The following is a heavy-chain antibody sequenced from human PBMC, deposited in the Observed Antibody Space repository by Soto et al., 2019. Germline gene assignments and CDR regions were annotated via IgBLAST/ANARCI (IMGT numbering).Heavy chain of an antibody. CDR2: TYYRGST. V-gene: IGHV4-59*01. D-gene: IGHD4-17*01. CDR3: ARDLRLYY. CDR1: AGSIIRYY. J-gene: IGHJ4*02. Sequence: QVQLQESGPGLVKPSETLSLTWTVSAGSIIRYYWRWIRQPPGKGLVWIGYTYYRGSTNYNPSLESRVTISVDTSKTRFSLKLSSVTAADTAVYYCARDLRLYYWGQGTLVTGSS.